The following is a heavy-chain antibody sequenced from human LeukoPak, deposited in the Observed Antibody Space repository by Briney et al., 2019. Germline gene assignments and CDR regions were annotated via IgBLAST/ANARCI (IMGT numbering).Heavy chain of an antibody. Sequence: PSETLSLTCTVSGGSISSSSYYWGWIRQPPGKGLEWIGSIYYSGSTYYNPSLKSRVTISVDTSKNQFSLKLSSVTAADTAVYYCARHCSSTSCYRYVYYYYGMDVWGQGTTVTVSS. J-gene: IGHJ6*02. D-gene: IGHD2-2*01. CDR2: IYYSGST. CDR3: ARHCSSTSCYRYVYYYYGMDV. V-gene: IGHV4-39*01. CDR1: GGSISSSSYY.